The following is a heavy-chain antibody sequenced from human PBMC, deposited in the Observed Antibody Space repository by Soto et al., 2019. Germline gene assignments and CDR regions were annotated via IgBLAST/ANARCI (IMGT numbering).Heavy chain of an antibody. D-gene: IGHD3-22*01. CDR2: IYVTGTT. CDR3: ARLYWSYYASSGYLDQ. Sequence: TLSLTCTVSGASINNGDYYWIWIRQTPGKGLEWVGYIYVTGTTYYNPSLKTRLAISIDRAKSQFSLRLTSVTAADTAVYYCARLYWSYYASSGYLDQWGQGTLVTVSS. CDR1: GASINNGDYY. J-gene: IGHJ4*02. V-gene: IGHV4-30-4*08.